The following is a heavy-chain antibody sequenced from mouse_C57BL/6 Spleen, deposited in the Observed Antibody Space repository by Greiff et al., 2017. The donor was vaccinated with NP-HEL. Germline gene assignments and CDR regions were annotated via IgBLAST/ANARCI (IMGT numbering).Heavy chain of an antibody. D-gene: IGHD1-1*01. Sequence: QVTLKESGPGILQPSQTLSLACTFSGISLSTSGMGLSWLRKPSGKALEWLASIWNNDNYYNPSLKSRLTISKETSNYQVFLKLTSVDTADSATYYGAWRELVPSHSYYYGVEAPPPYWGQGTLVTVSA. CDR3: WRELVPSHSYYYGVEAPPPY. CDR2: WNNDNY. J-gene: IGHJ3*01. CDR1: ISLSTSGMGL. V-gene: IGHV8-2*01.